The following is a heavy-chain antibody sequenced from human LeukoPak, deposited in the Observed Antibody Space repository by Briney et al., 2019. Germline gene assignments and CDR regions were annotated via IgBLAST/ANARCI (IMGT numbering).Heavy chain of an antibody. CDR1: GFTFSDHY. D-gene: IGHD2-21*02. Sequence: GGSLRLPCAASGFTFSDHYMTWIRQAPGKGLEWVSYISTSGGTINYADSVKGRFTVSRDNAKNSLFLQMNSLRAEDTAVYYCARTARLLDYWGQGTLVTVSS. CDR2: ISTSGGTI. CDR3: ARTARLLDY. J-gene: IGHJ4*02. V-gene: IGHV3-11*01.